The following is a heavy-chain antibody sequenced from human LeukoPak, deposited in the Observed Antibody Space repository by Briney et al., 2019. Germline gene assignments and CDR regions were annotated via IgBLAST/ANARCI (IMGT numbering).Heavy chain of an antibody. D-gene: IGHD3-16*01. Sequence: GGSLRLSCAASGFTFSDYYMSWIRQAPGKGLEWVSYISSSGSTIYYADSVKGRFTISRDNSKNTVYLQMVGLRPEDAAVYYCAKDTSYGGWGNAFDIWGQGTMVTVSS. J-gene: IGHJ3*02. CDR3: AKDTSYGGWGNAFDI. V-gene: IGHV3-11*04. CDR2: ISSSGSTI. CDR1: GFTFSDYY.